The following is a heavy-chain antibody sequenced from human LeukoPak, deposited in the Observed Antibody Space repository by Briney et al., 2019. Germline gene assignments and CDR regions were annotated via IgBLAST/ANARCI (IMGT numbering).Heavy chain of an antibody. Sequence: GGSLGLSCAASGFTFTNFAMNWVRQAPGKGLEWVSSISESGDDTAYADSVKGRFTISRDNSRNTLYLQMISLRAEDTAVYYCAKQFVDVWGQGTLVTVSS. CDR2: ISESGDDT. CDR1: GFTFTNFA. CDR3: AKQFVDV. V-gene: IGHV3-23*01. D-gene: IGHD5-24*01. J-gene: IGHJ5*02.